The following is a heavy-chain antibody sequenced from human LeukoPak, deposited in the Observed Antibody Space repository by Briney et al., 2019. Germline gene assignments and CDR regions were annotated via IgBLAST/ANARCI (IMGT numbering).Heavy chain of an antibody. D-gene: IGHD3-3*01. CDR1: GYAISIAYY. CDR2: IFRGGST. Sequence: SETLSLTCAVSGYAISIAYYWGWIRQPPGKGLEWIGRIFRGGSTSYNPSLMSRLTMSMDTSKNQFSLQLTSVTAADTAVYYCARYDSRGSGSTQLEYWGQGILVTISS. J-gene: IGHJ4*02. V-gene: IGHV4-38-2*01. CDR3: ARYDSRGSGSTQLEY.